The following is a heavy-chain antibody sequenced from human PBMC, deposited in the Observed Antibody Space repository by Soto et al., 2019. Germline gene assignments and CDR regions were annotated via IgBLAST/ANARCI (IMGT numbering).Heavy chain of an antibody. J-gene: IGHJ4*02. V-gene: IGHV4-59*01. CDR3: ARIAITMMEYYFDY. CDR1: GGYISSYY. D-gene: IGHD3-22*01. CDR2: IYYSGST. Sequence: LETLCLTRTVSGGYISSYYWSWIRQPPGKGLEWIGYIYYSGSTNYNPSLKSRVTISVDTSKNQFSLKLSSVTAADTAVYYCARIAITMMEYYFDYWGQGTLVTVSS.